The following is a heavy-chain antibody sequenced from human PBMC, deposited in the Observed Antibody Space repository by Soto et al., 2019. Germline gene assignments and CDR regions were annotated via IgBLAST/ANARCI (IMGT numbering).Heavy chain of an antibody. Sequence: SVKVSCKASGGTFSSYAISWVRQAPGQGLEWMGGIIPIFGTANYAQKFQGRVTITADESTSTAYMELSSLRSEDTAVYYCARVTYYYDSSGYYYVSYYYYGMDVWGQGTTVTVSS. CDR1: GGTFSSYA. D-gene: IGHD3-22*01. CDR3: ARVTYYYDSSGYYYVSYYYYGMDV. CDR2: IIPIFGTA. J-gene: IGHJ6*02. V-gene: IGHV1-69*13.